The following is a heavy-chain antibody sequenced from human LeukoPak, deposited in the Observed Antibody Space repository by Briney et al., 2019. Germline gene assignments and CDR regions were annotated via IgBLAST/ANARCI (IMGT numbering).Heavy chain of an antibody. CDR2: INKDGSEI. CDR3: ARDKVTY. J-gene: IGHJ4*02. CDR1: GFTFSNYW. Sequence: GGSLRLSXAASGFTFSNYWMSWVRQAPGKGLEWVAHINKDGSEIYYVDSVKGRFTISRDNAKSSLSLQMNSLRVEDTAVYYCARDKVTYWGQGILVTVSS. V-gene: IGHV3-7*01.